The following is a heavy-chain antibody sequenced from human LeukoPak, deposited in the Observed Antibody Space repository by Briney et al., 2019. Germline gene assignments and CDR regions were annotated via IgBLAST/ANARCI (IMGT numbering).Heavy chain of an antibody. V-gene: IGHV3-49*04. CDR1: GFTFGDHA. D-gene: IGHD1-1*01. CDR2: IRSKAYRGTT. CDR3: ARGPIQLWIHNAMDV. Sequence: GGSLRLSRTGSGFTFGDHAMSWVRQAPGKGLEWVGFIRSKAYRGTTEYAASVKGRFTISRDDSASIAYLQTNSLRTEDTAVYYCARGPIQLWIHNAMDVWGQGTTVTVSS. J-gene: IGHJ6*02.